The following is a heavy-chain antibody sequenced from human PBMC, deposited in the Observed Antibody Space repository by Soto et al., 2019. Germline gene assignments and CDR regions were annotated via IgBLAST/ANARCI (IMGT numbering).Heavy chain of an antibody. CDR1: GFTVSSNY. CDR3: ARSTPYNWNYSNAFDI. D-gene: IGHD1-7*01. J-gene: IGHJ3*02. CDR2: IYSGGST. Sequence: GGSLRLSCAASGFTVSSNYMSWVRQAPGKGLEWVSVIYSGGSTYYADSVKGRFTISRDNSKNTLYLQMNSLRAEDTAVYYCARSTPYNWNYSNAFDIWDQGTMVTVSS. V-gene: IGHV3-53*01.